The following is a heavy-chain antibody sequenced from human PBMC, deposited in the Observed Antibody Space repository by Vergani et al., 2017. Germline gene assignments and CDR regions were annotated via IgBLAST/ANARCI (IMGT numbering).Heavy chain of an antibody. CDR3: ARTLGYCSSTSCYYYYYGMDV. Sequence: QVQLVQSGAEVKKPGSSVKVSCKASGGTFSSYTISWVRQAPGQGLEWMGRIIPIFGTANYAQKFQGRVTITADESTSTAYMELSSLRSDDTAVYYCARTLGYCSSTSCYYYYYGMDVWGQGTTVTVSS. CDR2: IIPIFGTA. D-gene: IGHD2-2*01. V-gene: IGHV1-69*08. J-gene: IGHJ6*02. CDR1: GGTFSSYT.